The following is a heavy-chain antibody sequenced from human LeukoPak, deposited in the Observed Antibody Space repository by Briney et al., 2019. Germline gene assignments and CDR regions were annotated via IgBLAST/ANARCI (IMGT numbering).Heavy chain of an antibody. CDR3: AQSYDSSGFYNY. D-gene: IGHD3-22*01. Sequence: LEALSLTCTASGGSINNYYWSWIRQPPGKGLEWIGYIYYSGSTNYNPSLKSRVTISVDTSKNQFSLKLSSVTAADTAVYYCAQSYDSSGFYNYWGQGTLVTVSS. CDR2: IYYSGST. V-gene: IGHV4-59*01. CDR1: GGSINNYY. J-gene: IGHJ4*02.